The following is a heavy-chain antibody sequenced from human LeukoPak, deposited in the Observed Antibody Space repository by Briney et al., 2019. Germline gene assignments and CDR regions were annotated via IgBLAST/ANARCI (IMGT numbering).Heavy chain of an antibody. V-gene: IGHV4-4*07. CDR2: IYTSGST. CDR1: GGSISSYY. Sequence: SETLSLTCTVSGGSISSYYWSWIRQPAGKGLEWIGRIYTSGSTNYNPSLKSRVTISVDTSKNQFSLKLSSMTAADTAVYYCARDVKYYYDSSGQSRGDWFDPWGQGTLVTVSS. CDR3: ARDVKYYYDSSGQSRGDWFDP. D-gene: IGHD3-22*01. J-gene: IGHJ5*02.